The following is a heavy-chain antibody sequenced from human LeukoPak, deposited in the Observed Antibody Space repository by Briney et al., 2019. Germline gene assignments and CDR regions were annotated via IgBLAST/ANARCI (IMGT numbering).Heavy chain of an antibody. CDR3: ASGDSSGYYYFDY. CDR1: GGSISSSSYY. D-gene: IGHD3-22*01. CDR2: IYYSGST. Sequence: SETLSLTCTVSGGSISSSSYYWGWIRQPPGKGLEWIGSIYYSGSTYYNPSLKSRVTISVDASKNQFSLKLSSVTAADTAVYKCASGDSSGYYYFDYWGQGTLVSVSS. J-gene: IGHJ4*02. V-gene: IGHV4-39*01.